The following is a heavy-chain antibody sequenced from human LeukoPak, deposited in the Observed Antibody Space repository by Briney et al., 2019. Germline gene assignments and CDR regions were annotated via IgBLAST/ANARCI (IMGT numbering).Heavy chain of an antibody. CDR3: AKIPNSSSWYFDY. Sequence: GGSLRLSCAASGFTFSSYGMSSVRQAPGKGLEWVSAISGSGDSTYYADSVMGRFTVSRDNSKNTLYLQMSSLRAEDTAVYYCAKIPNSSSWYFDYWGQGTLVTVSS. V-gene: IGHV3-23*01. CDR2: ISGSGDST. D-gene: IGHD6-13*01. J-gene: IGHJ4*02. CDR1: GFTFSSYG.